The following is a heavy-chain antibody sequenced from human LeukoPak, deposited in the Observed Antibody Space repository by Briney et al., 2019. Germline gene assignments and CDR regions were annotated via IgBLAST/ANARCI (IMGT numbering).Heavy chain of an antibody. CDR3: AREGQHGDNWNDGFDY. Sequence: AGGSLRLSCAASGFTFNIYAMNWVRQAPGKGLEWISSISYNAAGTYYADSVKGRFTISRDNSKNTLYLQMNSLRAEDTAVYYCAREGQHGDNWNDGFDYWGQGTLVTVSS. V-gene: IGHV3-23*01. J-gene: IGHJ4*02. CDR1: GFTFNIYA. CDR2: ISYNAAGT. D-gene: IGHD1-1*01.